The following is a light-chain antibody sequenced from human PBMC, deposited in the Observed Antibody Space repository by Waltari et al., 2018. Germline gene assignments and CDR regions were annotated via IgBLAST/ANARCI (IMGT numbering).Light chain of an antibody. V-gene: IGKV4-1*01. Sequence: DIVMTQSPDSLAVSLGARATIPCKSSQSVVSSYNNKNYIGWYQKRPGQPPRLLIYLASSRESGVPDRFSGSESGTDFTLTISSLQAEDVALYYCQQYYSTPYTFGQGTKLEIK. CDR2: LAS. CDR1: QSVVSSYNNKNY. J-gene: IGKJ2*01. CDR3: QQYYSTPYT.